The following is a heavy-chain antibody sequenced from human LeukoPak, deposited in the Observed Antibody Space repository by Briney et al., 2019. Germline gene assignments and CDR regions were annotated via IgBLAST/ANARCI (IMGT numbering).Heavy chain of an antibody. V-gene: IGHV1-46*01. D-gene: IGHD3-16*01. CDR1: GYTFTSYY. Sequence: GASVKVSCKASGYTFTSYYMHWVRQAPGQGLEWMGIINPSGGSTGYAQTFQGRVTMTRDTSTSTVYMELSSLRSEDTAVHYCARERGGHYYDYWGQGTLVTVSS. CDR3: ARERGGHYYDY. CDR2: INPSGGST. J-gene: IGHJ4*02.